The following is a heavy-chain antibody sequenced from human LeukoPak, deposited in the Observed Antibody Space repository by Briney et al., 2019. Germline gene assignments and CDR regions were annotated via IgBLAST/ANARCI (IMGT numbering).Heavy chain of an antibody. Sequence: GGSLRLSCAASGFTFSGYSMNWVRQGPGKGLEWVSSISSSSTYIYYADSMKGRFSISRDNAKNTLYLQMSSLRAEDTAVYYCARDRGPRTGFMVREAYDYWGQGTLVTVSS. V-gene: IGHV3-21*01. CDR3: ARDRGPRTGFMVREAYDY. CDR1: GFTFSGYS. J-gene: IGHJ4*02. CDR2: ISSSSTYI. D-gene: IGHD3-10*01.